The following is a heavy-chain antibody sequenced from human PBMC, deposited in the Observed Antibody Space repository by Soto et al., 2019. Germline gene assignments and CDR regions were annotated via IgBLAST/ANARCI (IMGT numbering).Heavy chain of an antibody. Sequence: QVQLQQWGAGLLKPSETLSLNCAVTGGSLSGYYWSWIRQPPGKGLEWIGEVKDGGHTNYSPSLRGXXPXSXXTSNSQFSLRLNSVTAADTGVYYCARGQEGVVATHWDQGSLVTVSS. CDR3: ARGQEGVVATH. CDR2: VKDGGHT. V-gene: IGHV4-34*01. D-gene: IGHD5-12*01. CDR1: GGSLSGYY. J-gene: IGHJ4*02.